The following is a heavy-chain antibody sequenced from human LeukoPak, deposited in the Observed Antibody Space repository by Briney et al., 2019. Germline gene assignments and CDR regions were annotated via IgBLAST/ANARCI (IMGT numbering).Heavy chain of an antibody. V-gene: IGHV3-7*01. CDR1: GFTFSSYW. J-gene: IGHJ5*02. Sequence: GGSLRLSCAASGFTFSSYWMSWVRQAPGKGLEWVANIKEDGSEKHYVDSVKGRFTISRDNAQKSLYLQMNSLRAEDTAVYYCARDNGMIGRFDPWGQGTLVTVSS. CDR3: ARDNGMIGRFDP. D-gene: IGHD2-21*01. CDR2: IKEDGSEK.